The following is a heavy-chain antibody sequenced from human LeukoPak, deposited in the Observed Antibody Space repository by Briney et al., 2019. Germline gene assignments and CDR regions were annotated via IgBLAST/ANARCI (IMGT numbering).Heavy chain of an antibody. J-gene: IGHJ5*02. CDR2: IYYSGST. V-gene: IGHV4-39*01. Sequence: SETLSLTCTVSGVSISSSYYYWGWIRQPPGKGLEWIGSIYYSGSTYYNPSLKSRVTISVDTSKNQFSLKLGSVTAADTAVYYCARQEREYCSSTSCYLEGPPNYNWFDPWGQGTLVTVSS. CDR1: GVSISSSYYY. CDR3: ARQEREYCSSTSCYLEGPPNYNWFDP. D-gene: IGHD2-2*01.